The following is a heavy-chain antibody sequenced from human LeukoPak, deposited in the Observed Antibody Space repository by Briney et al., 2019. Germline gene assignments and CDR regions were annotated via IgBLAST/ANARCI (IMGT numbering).Heavy chain of an antibody. CDR2: ISSDGSNK. CDR1: GFTFTNYA. D-gene: IGHD2-2*01. J-gene: IGHJ6*02. CDR3: ARHRFFTSSYVMDV. Sequence: GGSLRLACAASGFTFTNYAMHWVRQAPGKGLEWVALISSDGSNKHYADSVKGRFTISRDNSKNTLFLQMNSLRPEDTAMFYCARHRFFTSSYVMDVWGQGTTVTVSS. V-gene: IGHV3-30*04.